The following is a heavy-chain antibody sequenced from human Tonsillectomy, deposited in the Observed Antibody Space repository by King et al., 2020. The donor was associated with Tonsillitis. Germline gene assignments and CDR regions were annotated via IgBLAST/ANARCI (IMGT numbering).Heavy chain of an antibody. D-gene: IGHD6-13*01. J-gene: IGHJ6*02. CDR2: IYSGGST. Sequence: DVQLVESGGGLIQPGGSLRLSCAASGFTVSSNYMSWVRQAPGKGLEWVSVIYSGGSTYYADSVKGRFTISRDNSKNTLYLKMNSLRAEDTAVYYCARDRTAGSYYYYYGMDVWGQGTTVTVSS. V-gene: IGHV3-53*01. CDR3: ARDRTAGSYYYYYGMDV. CDR1: GFTVSSNY.